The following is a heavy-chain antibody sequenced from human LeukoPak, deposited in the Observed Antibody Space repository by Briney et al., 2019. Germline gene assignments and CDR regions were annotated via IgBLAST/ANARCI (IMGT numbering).Heavy chain of an antibody. V-gene: IGHV3-23*05. CDR2: IDSSGDLR. J-gene: IGHJ4*02. D-gene: IGHD2-8*02. CDR3: APPQPYCGTACYSEMFDN. Sequence: GGSLRLSCAASGFTFSSYAMSWVRQAPGKGLEWVSGIDSSGDLRYYAESVKGRFTISRDNSRNTLFLQMHSLRVEDTAVYYCAPPQPYCGTACYSEMFDNWGQGTLVTVSS. CDR1: GFTFSSYA.